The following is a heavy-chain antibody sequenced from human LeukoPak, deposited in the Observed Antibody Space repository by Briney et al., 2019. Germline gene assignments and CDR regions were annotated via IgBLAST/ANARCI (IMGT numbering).Heavy chain of an antibody. J-gene: IGHJ4*02. CDR2: IYYSGST. Sequence: PSETLSLTCTVSGGSISSYYWSWIRQPPGKGLERIGYIYYSGSTNYNPSLKSRVTISVDTSKNQFSLKLSSVTAADTAVYYCATYSGYDYYFDYWGQGTLVTVSS. V-gene: IGHV4-59*08. CDR1: GGSISSYY. CDR3: ATYSGYDYYFDY. D-gene: IGHD5-12*01.